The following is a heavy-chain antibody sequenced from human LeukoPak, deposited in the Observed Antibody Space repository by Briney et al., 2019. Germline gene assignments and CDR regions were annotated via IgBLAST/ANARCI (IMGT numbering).Heavy chain of an antibody. D-gene: IGHD2/OR15-2a*01. CDR2: ISGNSGII. V-gene: IGHV3-9*01. J-gene: IGHJ4*02. Sequence: GGSLRLSCAASGFSFDDYAMHWVRQVPGKGLEWVSGISGNSGIIGYADSVRGRFTISRDNAKRTLYLQMNSLRAEDTALYFCAKVGPAGINLYFDYWGQGTLVTVSS. CDR3: AKVGPAGINLYFDY. CDR1: GFSFDDYA.